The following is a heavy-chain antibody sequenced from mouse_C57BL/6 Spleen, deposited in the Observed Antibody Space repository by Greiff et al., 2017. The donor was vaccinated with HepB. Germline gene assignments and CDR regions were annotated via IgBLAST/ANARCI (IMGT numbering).Heavy chain of an antibody. J-gene: IGHJ1*03. D-gene: IGHD2-4*01. Sequence: QVQLKESGAELVKPGASVKISCKASGYAFSSYWMNWVKQRPGKGLEWIGQIYPGDGDTNYNGKFKGKATLTADKSSSTAYMQLSSLTSEDSAVYFCARDYDRYFDVWGTGTTVTFSS. CDR2: IYPGDGDT. V-gene: IGHV1-80*01. CDR3: ARDYDRYFDV. CDR1: GYAFSSYW.